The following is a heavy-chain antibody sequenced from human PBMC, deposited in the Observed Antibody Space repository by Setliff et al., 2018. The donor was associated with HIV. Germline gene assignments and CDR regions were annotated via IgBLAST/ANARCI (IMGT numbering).Heavy chain of an antibody. V-gene: IGHV5-51*01. J-gene: IGHJ3*01. CDR2: IHPGDSDV. Sequence: GESLKISCKGSGYRFSSYWIGWVRQMPGKGLEWMGIIHPGDSDVKYSPSFQSQVTISADKSISTAYVQRSSLEASDTAMYYCASPGYCTSPDCMNVFNFWGHGTMVTVSS. CDR3: ASPGYCTSPDCMNVFNF. CDR1: GYRFSSYW. D-gene: IGHD2-8*01.